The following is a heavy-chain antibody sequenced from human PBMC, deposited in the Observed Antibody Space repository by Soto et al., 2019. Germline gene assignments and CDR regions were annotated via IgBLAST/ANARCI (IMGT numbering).Heavy chain of an antibody. CDR2: IYYSGST. CDR3: ARVVLQSSYDGMDV. V-gene: IGHV4-59*01. J-gene: IGHJ6*02. CDR1: GGSISSYC. Sequence: SETLSLTCAVSGGSISSYCWSWIRHRPGKGLEWIGYIYYSGSTNYNHSLKSRATISVDTSKNQFSLKLSSVTAADTAAYYCARVVLQSSYDGMDVWGQGTTVTVSS. D-gene: IGHD2-15*01.